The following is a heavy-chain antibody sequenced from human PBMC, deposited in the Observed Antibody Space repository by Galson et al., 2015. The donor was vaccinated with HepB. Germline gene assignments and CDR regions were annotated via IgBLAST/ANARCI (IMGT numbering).Heavy chain of an antibody. CDR1: GYRFSNYW. J-gene: IGHJ4*02. CDR3: ARRSFSYVDY. V-gene: IGHV5-51*01. CDR2: IYPSDYDL. Sequence: QSGAEVKKPGESLKISCKASGYRFSNYWIGWVRQMPGKGLEWIGIIYPSDYDLRYSPSLQGQVTISVDKSVTTTYLQWDSLKASDSAMYYCARRSFSYVDYGDQGTLVTVSS. D-gene: IGHD3-16*01.